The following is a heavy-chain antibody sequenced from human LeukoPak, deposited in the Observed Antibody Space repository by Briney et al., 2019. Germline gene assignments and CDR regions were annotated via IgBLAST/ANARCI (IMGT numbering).Heavy chain of an antibody. CDR3: ARDMVFKDYDSSGYFY. J-gene: IGHJ4*02. Sequence: GASVKVSCKASGGTFSSYAISWVRQAPGQGLEWMGGIIPIFGTANYAQKFQGRVTITADESTSTAYMELSSLRSEDTAVYYCARDMVFKDYDSSGYFYWGQGTLVTVSS. CDR1: GGTFSSYA. D-gene: IGHD3-22*01. V-gene: IGHV1-69*13. CDR2: IIPIFGTA.